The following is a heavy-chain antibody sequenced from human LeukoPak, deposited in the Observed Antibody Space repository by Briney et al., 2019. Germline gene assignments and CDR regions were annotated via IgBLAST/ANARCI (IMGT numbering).Heavy chain of an antibody. CDR1: GFTFSSYW. D-gene: IGHD4-17*01. Sequence: GGSLGLSCAASGFTFSSYWMHWVRQAPGKGLEWVPYISYSSSTIYYADSVKGRFTISRDNGKNSLYLQMNSLRAEDTAVYYCARDRLHYGEYEKTFDYWGQGTLVTVSS. CDR2: ISYSSSTI. V-gene: IGHV3-48*01. CDR3: ARDRLHYGEYEKTFDY. J-gene: IGHJ4*02.